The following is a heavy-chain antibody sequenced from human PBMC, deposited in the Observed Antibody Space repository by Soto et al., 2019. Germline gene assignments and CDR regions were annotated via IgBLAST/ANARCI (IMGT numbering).Heavy chain of an antibody. CDR3: STRAYDTNGYYRFDP. Sequence: SETLSLTCAVYGGSFSGHSWTWIRQSPGKGLEWIGDINHSGRVNYSPSLKSRVTISLDTSKNQFSLTLSAVTAADTAMYYCSTRAYDTNGYYRFDPWGQGTLVTAPQ. CDR1: GGSFSGHS. D-gene: IGHD3-22*01. V-gene: IGHV4-34*01. J-gene: IGHJ5*01. CDR2: INHSGRV.